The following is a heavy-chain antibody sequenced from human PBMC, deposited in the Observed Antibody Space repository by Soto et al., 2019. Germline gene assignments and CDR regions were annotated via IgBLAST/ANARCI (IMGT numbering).Heavy chain of an antibody. V-gene: IGHV3-49*03. J-gene: IGHJ1*01. CDR3: IGSSPF. D-gene: IGHD3-10*01. CDR1: GFPFANFL. Sequence: GGSLRLSCTGSGFPFANFLMSWFRQAPGKGLEWVGFIRSQPYGGTTQYAASVRGRFTISRDDSKGIAYLQMNSLKSEDSGVNYCIGSSPFWGRGTLVTVPS. CDR2: IRSQPYGGTT.